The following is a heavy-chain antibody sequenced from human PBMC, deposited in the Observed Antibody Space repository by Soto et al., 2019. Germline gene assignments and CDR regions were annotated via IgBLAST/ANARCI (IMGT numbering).Heavy chain of an antibody. V-gene: IGHV4-30-4*01. CDR2: IYYSGST. D-gene: IGHD4-17*01. CDR1: GGSVNSGDYY. CDR3: ARVYDYGGQPPRRWFDP. J-gene: IGHJ5*02. Sequence: SETLSLTCTVSGGSVNSGDYYWSWIRQPPGKGLEWIGYIYYSGSTYYNPSLKSRLTISLDTSKNQFSLKLSSVTAADTAVYYCARVYDYGGQPPRRWFDPWGQGTLVTVSS.